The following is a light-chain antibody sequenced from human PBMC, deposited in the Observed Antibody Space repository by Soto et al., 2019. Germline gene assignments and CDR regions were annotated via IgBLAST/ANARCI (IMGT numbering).Light chain of an antibody. CDR1: SSDVGGYDY. Sequence: ALTQPASVSGSPGQSITISCTGTSSDVGGYDYVSWYQIHPGKAPKLMVFEVSYRPSGVSYRFSGSKSGNTASLTISELQAEDEADYFCSSYSISTAYLFGTGTKVTVL. V-gene: IGLV2-14*01. CDR3: SSYSISTAYL. J-gene: IGLJ1*01. CDR2: EVS.